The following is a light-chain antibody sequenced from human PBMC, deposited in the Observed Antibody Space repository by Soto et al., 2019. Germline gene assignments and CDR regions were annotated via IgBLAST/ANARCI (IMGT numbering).Light chain of an antibody. J-gene: IGKJ4*01. CDR1: QNVNHNY. CDR3: QQYGSSPPVT. CDR2: GAS. Sequence: EIVLTQSPGTLSLSPGEKTTLPCRASQNVNHNYLAWYQQKPGQAPRLPLYGASSRATGIPDRFSGSGSGTDFTLTISRLEPEDFAVYYCQQYGSSPPVTFGGGTRVEIK. V-gene: IGKV3-20*01.